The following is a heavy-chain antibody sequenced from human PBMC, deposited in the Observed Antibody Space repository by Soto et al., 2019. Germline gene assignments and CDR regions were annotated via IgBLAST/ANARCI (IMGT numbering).Heavy chain of an antibody. CDR2: IIPIFGTA. CDR3: ARAWSSGSYSLALPGLANWFDP. CDR1: GGSLSSYA. D-gene: IGHD1-26*01. J-gene: IGHJ5*02. Sequence: GASVKVSCKASGGSLSSYAISWVRQGPGQGLEWMGGIIPIFGTANYAQKFQGRVTITADESTSTAYMELSSLRSEDTAVYYCARAWSSGSYSLALPGLANWFDPWGQGTLVTVSS. V-gene: IGHV1-69*13.